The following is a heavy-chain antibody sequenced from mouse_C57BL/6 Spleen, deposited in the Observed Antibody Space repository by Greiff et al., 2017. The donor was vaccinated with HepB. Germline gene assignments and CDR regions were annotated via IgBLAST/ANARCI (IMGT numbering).Heavy chain of an antibody. CDR2: INPNNGGT. J-gene: IGHJ2*01. CDR1: GYTFTDYN. V-gene: IGHV1-18*01. CDR3: ARKGNYYDYDAYFDY. D-gene: IGHD2-4*01. Sequence: EVQLQQSGPELVKPGASVKIPCKASGYTFTDYNMDWVKQSHGKSLEWIGDINPNNGGTIYNQKFKGKATLTVDKSSSTAYMELRSLTSEDTAVYYCARKGNYYDYDAYFDYWGQGTTLTVSS.